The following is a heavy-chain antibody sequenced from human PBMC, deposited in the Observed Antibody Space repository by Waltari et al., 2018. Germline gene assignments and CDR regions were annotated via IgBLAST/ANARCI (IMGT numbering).Heavy chain of an antibody. CDR3: AGWMGTVLNY. V-gene: IGHV3-7*03. J-gene: IGHJ4*02. CDR2: IKQDGSEK. CDR1: GFSFSSFW. D-gene: IGHD3-16*01. Sequence: EVQLVESGGGLVQPGGSLTLSCAASGFSFSSFWMSWVRQPPGKGREWVAHIKQDGSEKYYVDSVRGRFTISRDNAKNSLFLEMNSLRGDDTAVYHCAGWMGTVLNYWGQGALVTVSS.